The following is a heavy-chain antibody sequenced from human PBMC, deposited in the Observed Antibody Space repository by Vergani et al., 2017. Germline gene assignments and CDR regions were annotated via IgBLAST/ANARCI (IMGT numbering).Heavy chain of an antibody. J-gene: IGHJ3*02. D-gene: IGHD3-22*01. CDR1: GGSISSSNW. V-gene: IGHV4-4*02. CDR2: IYHSGST. CDR3: ARDADYYDSSGFQTRGAFDI. Sequence: QLQLQESGSGLVKPSGTLSLTCAVSGGSISSSNWWSWVRQPPGKGLEWIGEIYHSGSTNYNPSLKSRVTISVDKSKNQFSLKLSSVTAADTAVYYCARDADYYDSSGFQTRGAFDIWGQGTMVTVSS.